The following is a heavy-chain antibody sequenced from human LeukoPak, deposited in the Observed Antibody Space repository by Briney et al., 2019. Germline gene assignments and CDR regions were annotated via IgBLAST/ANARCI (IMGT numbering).Heavy chain of an antibody. D-gene: IGHD6-19*01. Sequence: PGASVKVSCKASGYTFTNYGVSWVRQAPGQGLEWMGWISTFNANTNNAQNFQGRVTMTTDTSTSTAYMELRSLRSDDTAVYYCAKLYSSGWPLENMDVWGQGTTVTVSS. V-gene: IGHV1-18*01. CDR2: ISTFNANT. CDR1: GYTFTNYG. CDR3: AKLYSSGWPLENMDV. J-gene: IGHJ6*02.